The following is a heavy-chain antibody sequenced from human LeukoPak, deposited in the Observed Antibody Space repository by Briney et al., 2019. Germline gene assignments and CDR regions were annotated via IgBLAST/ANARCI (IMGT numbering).Heavy chain of an antibody. CDR3: AREGFGELSHFDY. CDR1: GGSFSSYY. D-gene: IGHD3-10*01. Sequence: SETLSLTCAVYGGSFSSYYWSWIRQPPGKGLEWIGEINHSGSTNYNPSLKSRVTISVDTSKNQISLKLRSVTAADTAVYYWAREGFGELSHFDYWGQGSLVSVSS. J-gene: IGHJ4*02. V-gene: IGHV4-34*01. CDR2: INHSGST.